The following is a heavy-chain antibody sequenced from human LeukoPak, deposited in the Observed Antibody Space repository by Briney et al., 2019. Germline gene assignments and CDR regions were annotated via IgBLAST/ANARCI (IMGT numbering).Heavy chain of an antibody. CDR1: GFTFSNAW. J-gene: IGHJ3*02. CDR3: TTDRLGDDYGDYDADLDAFDI. V-gene: IGHV3-15*01. D-gene: IGHD4-17*01. CDR2: IKSKTDGGTT. Sequence: GGSLRLSCAASGFTFSNAWMSWVRQAPGKGLEWVGRIKSKTDGGTTDYAAPVKGRFTISRDDSKNTLYLQMNSLKTEDTAVYYCTTDRLGDDYGDYDADLDAFDIWGQGTMVTVSS.